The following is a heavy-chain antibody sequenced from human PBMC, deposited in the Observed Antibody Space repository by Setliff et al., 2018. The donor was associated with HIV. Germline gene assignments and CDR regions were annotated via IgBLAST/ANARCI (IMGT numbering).Heavy chain of an antibody. D-gene: IGHD3-22*01. CDR1: GGSISSHY. CDR2: IYYSGST. CDR3: ARVGPPRDYYDSSGYYWYFDL. Sequence: LSLTCTVSGGSISSHYWSWIRQPPGKGLEWIGSIYYSGSTNYNPSLKSRVTISVDTSKNQFSLKLSSVTAADTAVYYCARVGPPRDYYDSSGYYWYFDLWGRGTLVTVSS. V-gene: IGHV4-59*11. J-gene: IGHJ2*01.